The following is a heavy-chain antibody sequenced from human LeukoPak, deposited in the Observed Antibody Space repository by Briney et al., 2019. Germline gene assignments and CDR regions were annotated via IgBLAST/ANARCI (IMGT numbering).Heavy chain of an antibody. CDR1: GDSFTSVTDY. CDR2: GDYSGGT. J-gene: IGHJ4*02. CDR3: AGERGEEYSSGWYKTNYFYN. Sequence: SETLSLTCTVSGDSFTSVTDYWAWIRQPPGKGLEWIASGDYSGGTYYNPSLESRAAISADMSKNQISLKLTSVTGADTAVYYCAGERGEEYSSGWYKTNYFYNWGQGIRVTVSS. D-gene: IGHD6-19*01. V-gene: IGHV4-39*07.